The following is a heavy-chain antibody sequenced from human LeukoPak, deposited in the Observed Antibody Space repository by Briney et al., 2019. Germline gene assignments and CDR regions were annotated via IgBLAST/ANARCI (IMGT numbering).Heavy chain of an antibody. Sequence: PWGSLRLSCAASGFTFSSYEMNWGRQAPGKGLERVSYISSSGSTIYYADSVKGRFTISRDNAKNSLYLQMNSLRAEDTAVYYCAELGITMIGGVWGKGTTVTISS. CDR3: AELGITMIGGV. V-gene: IGHV3-48*03. J-gene: IGHJ6*04. CDR1: GFTFSSYE. D-gene: IGHD3-10*02. CDR2: ISSSGSTI.